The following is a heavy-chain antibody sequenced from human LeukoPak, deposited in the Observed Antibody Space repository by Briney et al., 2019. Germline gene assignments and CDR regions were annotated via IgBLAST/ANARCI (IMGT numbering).Heavy chain of an antibody. CDR1: GFPFSSYW. CDR2: IKQDGSKK. V-gene: IGHV3-7*01. J-gene: IGHJ5*02. CDR3: ARDRGSLGPFEP. Sequence: PGGSLRLSCVASGFPFSSYWMTWVRQAPGKGLEWVANIKQDGSKKSYVDSVKGRFTISRDNAKNSLYPQMNSLRAEDTAVYYCARDRGSLGPFEPWGQGTLVTVSS. D-gene: IGHD3-10*01.